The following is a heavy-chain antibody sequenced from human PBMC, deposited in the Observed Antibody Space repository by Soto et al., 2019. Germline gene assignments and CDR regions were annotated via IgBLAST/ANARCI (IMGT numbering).Heavy chain of an antibody. J-gene: IGHJ5*02. CDR1: GFTFSTYA. V-gene: IGHV3-23*01. CDR2: ISGSGGST. Sequence: GGSLRLSCAASGFTFSTYAMTWVRQAPGKGLEWVSSISGSGGSTYYADSVKGRFTISRDNSKNSLYLQMNGLRAEDTAVYYCAKDYYDSSGYVNWFDPWGQGTLVTVSS. D-gene: IGHD3-22*01. CDR3: AKDYYDSSGYVNWFDP.